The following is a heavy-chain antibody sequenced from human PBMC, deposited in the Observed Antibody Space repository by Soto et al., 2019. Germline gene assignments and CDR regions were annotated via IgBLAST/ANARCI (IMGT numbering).Heavy chain of an antibody. D-gene: IGHD1-26*01. CDR1: GFTFSSYS. J-gene: IGHJ4*02. V-gene: IGHV3-30*04. CDR3: ARPGRWLQSHVDY. Sequence: PGGSLRLSCAASGFTFSSYSLHWVRQAPGKGLEWVAVISSDGSTTYYADSVKGRFTISRDNSKNTLYLQMNSLRPEDTAVYYCARPGRWLQSHVDYWGPGTLVTVSS. CDR2: ISSDGSTT.